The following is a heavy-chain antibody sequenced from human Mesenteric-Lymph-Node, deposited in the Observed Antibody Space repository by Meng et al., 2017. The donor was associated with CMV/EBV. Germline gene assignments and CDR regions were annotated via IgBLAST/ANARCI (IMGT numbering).Heavy chain of an antibody. Sequence: ASVKVSCKASGYPFIDSSMHWVRQAPGQGLEWMGWINPNSGDTNSAQGFQGRVSMTRDTSISTVYMELSSLRSDDTAVYYCARAPTEYYDFWSGYYTGRFDYWGQGTLVTVSS. CDR2: INPNSGDT. V-gene: IGHV1-2*02. J-gene: IGHJ4*02. CDR1: GYPFIDSS. D-gene: IGHD3-3*01. CDR3: ARAPTEYYDFWSGYYTGRFDY.